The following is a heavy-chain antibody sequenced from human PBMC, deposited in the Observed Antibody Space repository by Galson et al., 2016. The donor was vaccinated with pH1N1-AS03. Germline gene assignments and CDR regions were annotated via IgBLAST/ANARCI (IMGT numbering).Heavy chain of an antibody. D-gene: IGHD1-14*01. CDR3: ARMTYNDFLDS. CDR1: GGSITSYH. J-gene: IGHJ4*02. Sequence: SETLSLTCTVSGGSITSYHWSWIRQPPGKGLEWIGHVYSPGRSKYNPSLKSRVTLSLDTTTNQCSLKMTSVTPADTAIYYCARMTYNDFLDSWGQGRPVTVSS. V-gene: IGHV4-59*01. CDR2: VYSPGRS.